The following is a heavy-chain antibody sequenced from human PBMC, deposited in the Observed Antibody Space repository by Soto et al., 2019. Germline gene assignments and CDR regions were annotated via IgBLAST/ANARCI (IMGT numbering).Heavy chain of an antibody. D-gene: IGHD4-17*01. CDR1: GDSIGGGGYY. V-gene: IGHV4-31*03. CDR2: ISYSGST. Sequence: PSETLSLTCTVSGDSIGGGGYYRSWIRQYSGKGLEWIGYISYSGSTYYNPSLKSRVTISLDTSKNQFSLKLGSVTAADTALYYCARAMTTVTTIDYWGQGTLVTVSS. CDR3: ARAMTTVTTIDY. J-gene: IGHJ4*02.